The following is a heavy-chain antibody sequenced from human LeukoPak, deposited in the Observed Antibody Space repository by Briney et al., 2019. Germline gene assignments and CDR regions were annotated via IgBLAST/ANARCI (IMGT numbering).Heavy chain of an antibody. CDR2: VYHSGST. Sequence: SETLSLTCTVSAYSIGSNNYWGWIRQPPGKGLEWIASVYHSGSTYYNPPLKSRVTLLVDTSKNQFSLKLNSVTAADTALYYCARDVIVATAGGWFDPWGQGTLVTVSS. CDR3: ARDVIVATAGGWFDP. D-gene: IGHD5-12*01. J-gene: IGHJ5*02. V-gene: IGHV4-38-2*02. CDR1: AYSIGSNNY.